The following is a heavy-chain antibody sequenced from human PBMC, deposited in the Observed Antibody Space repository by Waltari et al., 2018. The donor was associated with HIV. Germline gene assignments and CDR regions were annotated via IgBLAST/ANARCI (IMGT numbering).Heavy chain of an antibody. D-gene: IGHD2-15*01. CDR3: ARSGGYCSGGSCWFDP. J-gene: IGHJ5*02. CDR1: GFTFSSYS. V-gene: IGHV3-21*01. CDR2: ISSSSSYI. Sequence: EVQLVESGGGLVKPGGSLRLSCAASGFTFSSYSMNWVRQAPGKGLEWVSSISSSSSYIYYADSVKGRFTISRDNAKNSLYLQMNSLRAEDTAVYYCARSGGYCSGGSCWFDPWGQGTLVTVSS.